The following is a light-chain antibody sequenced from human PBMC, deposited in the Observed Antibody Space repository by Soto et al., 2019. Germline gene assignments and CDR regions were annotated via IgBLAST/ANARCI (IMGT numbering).Light chain of an antibody. J-gene: IGKJ2*01. Sequence: DIQMTQSPSSLSASVGDRVTIPCRASQSIVSYLNWYQQKPGKPPKLLIYAASSLQSGVPSRFSGSGSGTDFTLTISSLQPEDFATYYCQQSYSSPYTFGQGTKLEI. CDR1: QSIVSY. CDR3: QQSYSSPYT. V-gene: IGKV1-39*01. CDR2: AAS.